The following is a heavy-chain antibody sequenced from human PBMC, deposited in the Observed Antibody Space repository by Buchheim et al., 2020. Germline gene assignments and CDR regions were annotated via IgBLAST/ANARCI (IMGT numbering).Heavy chain of an antibody. CDR1: GFTFSSYA. Sequence: QVQLVESGGGVVQPGRSLSLSCADSGFTFSSYAMHWVRQAPGKGLEWVAVISYDGSNIYYADSVKSRFTISRDNSKNTLYLQMNSLRAEDTAVYYCAREGFPYYYYYHGMDVWGQGTT. CDR2: ISYDGSNI. J-gene: IGHJ6*02. D-gene: IGHD2-15*01. V-gene: IGHV3-30-3*01. CDR3: AREGFPYYYYYHGMDV.